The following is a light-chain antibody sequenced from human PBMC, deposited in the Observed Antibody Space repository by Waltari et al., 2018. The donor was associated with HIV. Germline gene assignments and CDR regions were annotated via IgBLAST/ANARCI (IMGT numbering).Light chain of an antibody. Sequence: SYVLTQPPSVPVAPGQTARITCGGHDIGSQSVQWYQQKPGQAPVLVVYDDRDRPSGIPERCAGSNFGSTATLTINRVEAGDEADYYCQVWHRDSEHYVFGTGTKVTVL. CDR2: DDR. CDR3: QVWHRDSEHYV. V-gene: IGLV3-21*02. J-gene: IGLJ1*01. CDR1: DIGSQS.